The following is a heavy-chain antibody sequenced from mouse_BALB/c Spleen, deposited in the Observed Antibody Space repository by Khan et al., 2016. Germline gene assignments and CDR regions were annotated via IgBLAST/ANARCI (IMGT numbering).Heavy chain of an antibody. D-gene: IGHD1-1*01. CDR2: INTYTGEP. V-gene: IGHV9-3-1*01. Sequence: QIQLVQSGPELKKPGETVKISCKASGYTFTNYGMNWVKQAPGKGLKWMGWINTYTGEPTYADDFKGRFAFSLETSASTAYLQINNLINEDTATYFCASYSGSSFAYWGQGTLVTVSA. J-gene: IGHJ3*01. CDR1: GYTFTNYG. CDR3: ASYSGSSFAY.